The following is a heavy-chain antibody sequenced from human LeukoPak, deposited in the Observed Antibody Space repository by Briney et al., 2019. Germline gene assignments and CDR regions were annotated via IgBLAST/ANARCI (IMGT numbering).Heavy chain of an antibody. CDR3: ARSQGSTWYPAF. D-gene: IGHD6-13*01. J-gene: IGHJ4*02. CDR2: ISSYNGNT. V-gene: IGHV1-18*01. CDR1: GYTFTNYG. Sequence: GASVKVSCKASGYTFTNYGISWVRQAPGQGLEWMGWISSYNGNTKYAPTFEGRVTMTTDTSTTTTYMELRGLRSDDTALYYCARSQGSTWYPAFWGQGTLVTVSS.